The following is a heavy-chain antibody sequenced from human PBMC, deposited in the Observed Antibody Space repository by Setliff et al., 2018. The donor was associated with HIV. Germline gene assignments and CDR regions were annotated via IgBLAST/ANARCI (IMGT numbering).Heavy chain of an antibody. CDR1: GFIVSSNY. V-gene: IGHV3-53*05. D-gene: IGHD5-18*01. J-gene: IGHJ4*02. CDR3: AREEYSFGPLDY. Sequence: PGGSLRLSCAASGFIVSSNYMSWVRQAPGKGLEWVSVIYSGGDTYYADSVKGRFTISRDNSKNTLYLQMNSLGADDTAVYYCAREEYSFGPLDYWGQGILVTVS. CDR2: IYSGGDT.